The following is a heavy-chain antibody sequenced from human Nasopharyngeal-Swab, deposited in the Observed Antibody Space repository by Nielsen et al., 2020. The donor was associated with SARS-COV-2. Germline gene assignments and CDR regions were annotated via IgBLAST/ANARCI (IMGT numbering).Heavy chain of an antibody. CDR1: GYTFTSYA. Sequence: ASVKVSCKASGYTFTSYAMHWVRQAPGQRLEWMEWIDAGNGNTKYSQKFQGRVTITRDTSASTAYMELSSLRSEDTAVYYCARGYSYGHIDYWGQGTLVTVSS. J-gene: IGHJ4*02. CDR3: ARGYSYGHIDY. V-gene: IGHV1-3*01. CDR2: IDAGNGNT. D-gene: IGHD5-18*01.